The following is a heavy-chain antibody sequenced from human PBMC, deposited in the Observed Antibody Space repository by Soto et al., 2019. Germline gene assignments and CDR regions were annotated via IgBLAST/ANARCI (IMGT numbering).Heavy chain of an antibody. Sequence: PGGSLRLSCAASGFTFSSYAMSWVRQAPGKGLEWVSAISGSGGSTYYADSVKGRFTISRDNSKNTLYLQMNSLRAEDTAVYYCANGDGYNLQYYLDYWGQGTLVTVSS. V-gene: IGHV3-23*01. CDR2: ISGSGGST. CDR3: ANGDGYNLQYYLDY. J-gene: IGHJ4*02. D-gene: IGHD5-12*01. CDR1: GFTFSSYA.